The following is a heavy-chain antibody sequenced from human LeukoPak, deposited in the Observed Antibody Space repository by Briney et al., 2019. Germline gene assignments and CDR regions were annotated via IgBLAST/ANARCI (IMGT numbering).Heavy chain of an antibody. CDR1: GGTFSSYA. V-gene: IGHV1-2*06. D-gene: IGHD5-24*01. Sequence: ASVKVSCKASGGTFSSYAISWVRQAPGQGLEWMGRINPNSGGTNYAQKFQGRVTMTRDTSISTAYMEVSSLRSDETAVYYCARGSRWLQLTEFDYWGQGTLVIVSS. J-gene: IGHJ4*02. CDR3: ARGSRWLQLTEFDY. CDR2: INPNSGGT.